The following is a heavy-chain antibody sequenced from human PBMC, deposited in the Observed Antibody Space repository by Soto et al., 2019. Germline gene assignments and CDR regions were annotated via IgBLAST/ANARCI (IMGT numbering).Heavy chain of an antibody. V-gene: IGHV4-31*03. J-gene: IGHJ5*02. Sequence: NPSETLSLTCTVSGGSISIGGYYWSCIRQHPGKGLEWIGYIYYSGSTYYNPSLKSRVTISVDTSKNQFSLKLSSVTAADTAVYYCARGIAVAGNWFDPWGQGTLVTVSS. D-gene: IGHD6-19*01. CDR2: IYYSGST. CDR3: ARGIAVAGNWFDP. CDR1: GGSISIGGYY.